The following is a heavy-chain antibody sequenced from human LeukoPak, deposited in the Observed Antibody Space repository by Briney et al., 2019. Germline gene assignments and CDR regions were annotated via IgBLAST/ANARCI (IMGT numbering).Heavy chain of an antibody. Sequence: GGSLRLSCAASGFTFSSYWMSWDRQAAGKGLKWVANIKQDGSEKYYVDSVKGRFTISRDNAKNSLYLQMNSLRAEDTAVYYCAELGITMIGGVWGKGTTVTISS. V-gene: IGHV3-7*01. CDR3: AELGITMIGGV. CDR2: IKQDGSEK. CDR1: GFTFSSYW. J-gene: IGHJ6*04. D-gene: IGHD3-10*02.